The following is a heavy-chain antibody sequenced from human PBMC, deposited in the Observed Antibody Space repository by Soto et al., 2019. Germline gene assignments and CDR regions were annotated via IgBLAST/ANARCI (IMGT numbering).Heavy chain of an antibody. CDR3: AKSVGGWGEDWVFDY. V-gene: IGHV3-23*01. J-gene: IGHJ4*02. CDR1: GFTFSSYD. D-gene: IGHD3-16*01. CDR2: ITGGGFNT. Sequence: VQLLESGGGLVQPGGSLRLSCAASGFTFSSYDMNWVRQAPGKGLEWVSDITGGGFNTYYADSVKGRFTISRDKSNTTLYLQMNSLRVDDTAVYYCAKSVGGWGEDWVFDYWGQGALVTVSS.